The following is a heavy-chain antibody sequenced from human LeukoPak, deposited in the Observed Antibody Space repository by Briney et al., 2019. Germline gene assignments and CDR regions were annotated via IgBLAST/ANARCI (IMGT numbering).Heavy chain of an antibody. V-gene: IGHV3-23*01. Sequence: GSLRLSCAASGFTFSSYAMSWVRQAPGKGLEWVSAISGSGGSTYYADSVKGQFTISRDNSKNTLYLQMNSLRAEDTAVYYCAKRYGSGSYFHYWGQGTLVTVSS. CDR1: GFTFSSYA. CDR3: AKRYGSGSYFHY. J-gene: IGHJ4*02. D-gene: IGHD3-10*01. CDR2: ISGSGGST.